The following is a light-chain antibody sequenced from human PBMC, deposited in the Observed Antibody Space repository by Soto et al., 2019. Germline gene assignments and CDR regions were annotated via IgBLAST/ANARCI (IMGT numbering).Light chain of an antibody. CDR2: ESS. J-gene: IGKJ1*01. V-gene: IGKV3-11*01. CDR3: QQRSNWPPT. Sequence: EIGLTQSPATLSLSPGERATLSCRASQNVANYLDWYQQKPGQAPRLLIYESSNRATGIAARFSGSGSGTDFTLTISSLEPEDFAVYYCQQRSNWPPTFGQGTKVDIK. CDR1: QNVANY.